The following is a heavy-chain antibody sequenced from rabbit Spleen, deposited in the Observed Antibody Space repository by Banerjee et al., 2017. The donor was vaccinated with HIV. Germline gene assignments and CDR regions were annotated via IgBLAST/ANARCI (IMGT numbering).Heavy chain of an antibody. CDR1: GFSFSDNYV. D-gene: IGHD4-1*01. CDR2: IYAGSSDNT. V-gene: IGHV1S45*01. Sequence: QEQLEESGGDLVKPGASLTLTCTASGFSFSDNYVMCWVRQAPGKGLEWIACIYAGSSDNTYYASWAIGRFTISKTSSTTVTLQGTSLTAADTAAYFCARDGYSRGWGIILYYFNLWGQGTLVTVS. J-gene: IGHJ4*01. CDR3: ARDGYSRGWGIILYYFNL.